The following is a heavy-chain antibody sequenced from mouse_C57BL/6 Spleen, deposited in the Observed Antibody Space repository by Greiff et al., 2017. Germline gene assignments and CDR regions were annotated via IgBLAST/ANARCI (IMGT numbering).Heavy chain of an antibody. V-gene: IGHV1-54*01. J-gene: IGHJ2*01. CDR2: INPGSGGT. CDR1: GYAFTNYL. D-gene: IGHD2-4*01. CDR3: ARRGDYPLDY. Sequence: QVQLQQSGAELVRPGTSVKVSCKASGYAFTNYLIEWVKQRPGQGLEWIGVINPGSGGTNYNEKFKGKATLTADKSTSTAYMQLSSLTSEDSAVYFCARRGDYPLDYWGQGTTLTVSS.